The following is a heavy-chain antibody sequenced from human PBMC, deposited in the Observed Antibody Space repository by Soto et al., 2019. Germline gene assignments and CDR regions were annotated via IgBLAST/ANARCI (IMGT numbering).Heavy chain of an antibody. D-gene: IGHD3-16*01. CDR1: GFTW. CDR3: ASETGRGSGSYYFDS. CDR2: INPDGTNA. V-gene: IGHV3-74*01. Sequence: GGSLRLSCAASGFTWMHWVRQAPGKGLVWVSRINPDGTNADYADSVRGRFIISRDNAKNTLFLQMNSLRAEDTAVYYCASETGRGSGSYYFDSSGQGSRVTVSS. J-gene: IGHJ4*02.